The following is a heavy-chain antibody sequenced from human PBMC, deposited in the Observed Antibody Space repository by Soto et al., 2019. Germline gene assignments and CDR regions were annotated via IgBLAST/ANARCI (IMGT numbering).Heavy chain of an antibody. CDR1: GFTFSDYY. V-gene: IGHV3-11*05. D-gene: IGHD6-6*01. CDR2: ISSSSSYT. CDR3: ARSSSAAYYFDY. Sequence: QVQLVESGGGLVKPGGSLRLYCAASGFTFSDYYMSWIRQAPGKGLEWVSYISSSSSYTNYADSVKGRFTISRDNAKNSLYLQMNSLRAEDTAVYYCARSSSAAYYFDYWGQGTLVTVSS. J-gene: IGHJ4*02.